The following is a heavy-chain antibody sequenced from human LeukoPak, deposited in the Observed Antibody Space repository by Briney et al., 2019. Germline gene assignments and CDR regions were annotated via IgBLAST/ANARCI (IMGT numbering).Heavy chain of an antibody. CDR1: GFTFINYD. J-gene: IGHJ6*02. Sequence: PGGSLRLSCVASGFTFINYDMHWVRQATGKGLEWVSSIGPTGESYYPGSVKGRLTISRDNAKNTLYLQMNSLSAEDTAVYYCARGVRYYYGMDVWGQGTTVTVSS. CDR3: ARGVRYYYGMDV. CDR2: IGPTGES. V-gene: IGHV3-13*01.